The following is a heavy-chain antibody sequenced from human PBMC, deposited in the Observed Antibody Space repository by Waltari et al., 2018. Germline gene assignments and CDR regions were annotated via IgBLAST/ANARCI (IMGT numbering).Heavy chain of an antibody. CDR1: GGSIGSYY. V-gene: IGHV4-59*08. J-gene: IGHJ6*03. Sequence: QVQLQESGSGLVKPSETLSLTCTVSGGSIGSYYWSWTRQPPGKGLEWIGYIYYSGSTNYNPSLKSRVTISVDTSKNQFSLKVSSVTAADTAVYYCARRSSKDYYYYMDVWGKGTTVTISS. CDR3: ARRSSKDYYYYMDV. CDR2: IYYSGST.